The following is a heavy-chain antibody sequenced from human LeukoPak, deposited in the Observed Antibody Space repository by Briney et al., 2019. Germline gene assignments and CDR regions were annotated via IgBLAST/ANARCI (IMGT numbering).Heavy chain of an antibody. CDR3: ARSITPTWFDP. Sequence: ASETVSCKASGYTFTGYYMHWVRQAPGQGLEGMGWINANRCGTNYAQKFQGRVTMTRDTSISTAYMELSRLRSDDTAVYYCARSITPTWFDPWGQGTLVTVSS. D-gene: IGHD3-10*01. CDR1: GYTFTGYY. J-gene: IGHJ5*02. V-gene: IGHV1-2*02. CDR2: INANRCGT.